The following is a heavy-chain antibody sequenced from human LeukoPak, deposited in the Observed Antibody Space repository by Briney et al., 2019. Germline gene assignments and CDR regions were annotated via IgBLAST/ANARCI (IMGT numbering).Heavy chain of an antibody. CDR1: GFTFSNAW. Sequence: GSLRLSCAASGFTFSNAWMSWVRQAPGKGLEWVGRIKSKTDGGTTDYAAPVKGRFTISRDDSKNTLYLQMNSLKTEDTAVYYCTTDPDIVVVPAAVINWFDPWAREPWSPSPQ. CDR3: TTDPDIVVVPAAVINWFDP. CDR2: IKSKTDGGTT. V-gene: IGHV3-15*01. D-gene: IGHD2-2*01. J-gene: IGHJ5*02.